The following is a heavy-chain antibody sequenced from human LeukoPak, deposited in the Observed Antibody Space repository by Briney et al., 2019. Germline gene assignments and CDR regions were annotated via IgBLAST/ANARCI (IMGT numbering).Heavy chain of an antibody. D-gene: IGHD1-26*01. CDR2: ISAYNGNT. CDR3: ARDMVGAIFDAFDI. CDR1: GYTFTSYG. J-gene: IGHJ3*02. V-gene: IGHV1-18*01. Sequence: GASVKVSCKASGYTFTSYGISWVRQAPGQGLEWMGWISAYNGNTNYAQKLQGRVTMTRDTSISTAYMELSRLRSDDTAVYYCARDMVGAIFDAFDIWGQGTMVTVSS.